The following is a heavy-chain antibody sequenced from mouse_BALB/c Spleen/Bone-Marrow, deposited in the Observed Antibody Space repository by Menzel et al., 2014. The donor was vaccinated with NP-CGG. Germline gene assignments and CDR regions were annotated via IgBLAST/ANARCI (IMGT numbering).Heavy chain of an antibody. Sequence: VQLQESGAELVRPGSSVKISCKASGYAFSAYWMDWVKQRPGQGLEWIGQIYPGDGDTNYNGKFKGKATLTADKSSSTAYMQLSSLTSEDSAVYFCTRSTATFDYWGQGTTLTVSS. D-gene: IGHD1-2*01. CDR3: TRSTATFDY. J-gene: IGHJ2*01. CDR2: IYPGDGDT. V-gene: IGHV1-80*01. CDR1: GYAFSAYW.